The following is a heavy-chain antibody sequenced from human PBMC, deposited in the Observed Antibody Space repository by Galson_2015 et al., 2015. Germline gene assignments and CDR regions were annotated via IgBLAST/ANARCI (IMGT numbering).Heavy chain of an antibody. D-gene: IGHD4-11*01. J-gene: IGHJ4*02. V-gene: IGHV1-46*01. CDR3: ARAADQYFDY. Sequence: SVKVSCKAFGHTFTTSDYMHWVRQAPGQGLEWMGIINPSDGIANYTQNFQGRVTMTRDTSTSTVYIEVSSLRSEDTAVYCCARAADQYFDYWGQGTPVTVSS. CDR1: GHTFTTSDY. CDR2: INPSDGIA.